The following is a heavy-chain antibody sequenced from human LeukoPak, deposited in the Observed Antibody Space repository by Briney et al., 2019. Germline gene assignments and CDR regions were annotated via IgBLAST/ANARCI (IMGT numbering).Heavy chain of an antibody. J-gene: IGHJ5*02. CDR1: GGSISSYY. CDR3: ARADGIVGATVWFDP. CDR2: IYYSGST. D-gene: IGHD1-26*01. Sequence: PSETLSLTCIVSGGSISSYYWSWIRQPPGKGLEWIGYIYYSGSTNYNPSLKSRVTISVDTSKNQFSLKLSSVTAADTAVYYCARADGIVGATVWFDPWGQGTLVTVSS. V-gene: IGHV4-59*01.